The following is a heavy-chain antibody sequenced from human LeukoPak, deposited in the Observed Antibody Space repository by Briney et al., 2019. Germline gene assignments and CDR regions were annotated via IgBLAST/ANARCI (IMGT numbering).Heavy chain of an antibody. D-gene: IGHD3-22*01. Sequence: PGRSLRLSCAASGFTFSTYAMTWVRQAPGKGLEWVSGISGSGGSTYYADSVKGRFTISRDNSKNTLYLQMNSLGAEDTAVYYCAKAFIEDYYDSSGTFDYWGQGTLVTVSS. CDR1: GFTFSTYA. CDR3: AKAFIEDYYDSSGTFDY. V-gene: IGHV3-23*01. CDR2: ISGSGGST. J-gene: IGHJ4*02.